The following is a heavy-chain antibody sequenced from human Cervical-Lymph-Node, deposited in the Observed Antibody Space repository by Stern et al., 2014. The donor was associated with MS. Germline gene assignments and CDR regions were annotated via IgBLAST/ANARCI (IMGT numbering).Heavy chain of an antibody. V-gene: IGHV3-33*01. CDR1: GFTFSNYA. J-gene: IGHJ6*02. CDR3: ARDPEGYYYYCGMDV. CDR2: IWYDGSNK. Sequence: VHLVESGGGVVQPGRSLRLSCAASGFTFSNYAMHWVRQAPGKGLEWVAVIWYDGSNKYYEDSVKGRFTISRDNSKNTLYLQMDSLRAEDTAVYYCARDPEGYYYYCGMDVWGQGTTVTVSS.